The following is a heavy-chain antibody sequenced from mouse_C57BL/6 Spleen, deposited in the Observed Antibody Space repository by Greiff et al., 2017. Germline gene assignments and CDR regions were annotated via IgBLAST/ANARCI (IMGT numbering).Heavy chain of an antibody. D-gene: IGHD1-1*01. J-gene: IGHJ3*01. CDR3: ARFYGSSPWFAY. Sequence: QVQLQQPGAELVKPGASVKMSCKASGYTFTSYWITWVKQRPGQGLEWIGDIYPGSGSTNYNEKFKSKATLTVDTSSSSAYMQLSSLTSEVSAVYYCARFYGSSPWFAYWGQGTLFTVSA. V-gene: IGHV1-55*01. CDR1: GYTFTSYW. CDR2: IYPGSGST.